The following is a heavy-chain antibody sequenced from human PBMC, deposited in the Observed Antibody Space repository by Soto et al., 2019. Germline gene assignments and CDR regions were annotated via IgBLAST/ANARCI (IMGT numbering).Heavy chain of an antibody. CDR1: GGSIISYY. Sequence: PSETLSLTCTVSGGSIISYYWSWIRQPPGKGLEWIGYIYYSGSTNYNPSLKSRVTISVDASKNQFSLKLSSVTAADTAVYYCARGYYDILTGYYYNPYFDYWGQGTLVTVSS. CDR2: IYYSGST. D-gene: IGHD3-9*01. CDR3: ARGYYDILTGYYYNPYFDY. V-gene: IGHV4-59*01. J-gene: IGHJ4*02.